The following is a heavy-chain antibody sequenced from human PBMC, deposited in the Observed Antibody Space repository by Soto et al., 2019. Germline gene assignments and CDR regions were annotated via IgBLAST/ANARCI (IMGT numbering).Heavy chain of an antibody. V-gene: IGHV3-21*01. Sequence: GGSLRLSCAASGFTFSSYSMNWVRQAPGKGLEWVSSISSSSSYIYYADSVKGRFTISRDNAKNSLYLQMNSLRAEDTAVYYCARETITMVRGVIKSFDYWGQGTLVTVSS. J-gene: IGHJ4*02. CDR3: ARETITMVRGVIKSFDY. CDR1: GFTFSSYS. D-gene: IGHD3-10*01. CDR2: ISSSSSYI.